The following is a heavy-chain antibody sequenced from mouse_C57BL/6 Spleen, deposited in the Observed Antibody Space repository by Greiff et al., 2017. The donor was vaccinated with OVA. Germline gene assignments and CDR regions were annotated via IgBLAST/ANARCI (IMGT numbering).Heavy chain of an antibody. V-gene: IGHV2-6*01. CDR1: GFSLTSYG. Sequence: VKVVESGPGLVAPSQSLSITCTVSGFSLTSYGVDWVRQSPGKGLEWLGVIWGVGSTNYNSALKSRLSISKDNSKSQVFLKMNSLQTDDTAMYYCARDEGYAMDYWGQGTSVTVSS. CDR3: ARDEGYAMDY. J-gene: IGHJ4*01. CDR2: IWGVGST.